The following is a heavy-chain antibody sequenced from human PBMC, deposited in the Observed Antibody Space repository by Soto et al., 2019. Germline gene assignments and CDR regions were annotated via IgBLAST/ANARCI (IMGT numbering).Heavy chain of an antibody. J-gene: IGHJ4*02. CDR1: GGTFSSYA. CDR3: ARDPPPGCCSSTSCCGY. CDR2: FISLLGTA. V-gene: IGHV1-69*13. Sequence: GAPVKVSCKASGGTFSSYAISWLRQVPGQGLGWMGGFISLLGTANCARKYQGRVTITADEATSTAYMELRNLRSEDTAVYYCARDPPPGCCSSTSCCGYWGQGTLVAVSS. D-gene: IGHD2-2*01.